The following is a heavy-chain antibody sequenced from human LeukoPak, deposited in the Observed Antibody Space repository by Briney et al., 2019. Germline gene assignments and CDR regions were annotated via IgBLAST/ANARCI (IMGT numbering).Heavy chain of an antibody. V-gene: IGHV3-66*01. J-gene: IGHJ6*03. CDR1: EFSVGSNY. D-gene: IGHD1-26*01. Sequence: PGGSLRLSCAASEFSVGSNYMTWVRQAPGKGLEWVSLIYSGGSTYYADSVKGRFIISRDNSKNTLYLQMNSLRAEDTAVYYCARDPYSGSYGPHYYYYMDVWGKGTTVTISS. CDR2: IYSGGST. CDR3: ARDPYSGSYGPHYYYYMDV.